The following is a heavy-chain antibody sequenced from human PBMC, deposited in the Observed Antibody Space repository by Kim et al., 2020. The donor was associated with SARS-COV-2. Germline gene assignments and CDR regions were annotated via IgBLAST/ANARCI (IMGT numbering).Heavy chain of an antibody. V-gene: IGHV3-30*04. CDR3: ARELTYYGMDA. J-gene: IGHJ6*02. CDR1: GFTFSSYA. D-gene: IGHD7-27*01. CDR2: ISYDGSNK. Sequence: GGSLRLSCAASGFTFSSYAMHWVRQAPGKGLEWVAVISYDGSNKYYADSVKGRFTISRDNSKNTLYLQMNSLRAEDTAVYYCARELTYYGMDAWGQGTTVTVSS.